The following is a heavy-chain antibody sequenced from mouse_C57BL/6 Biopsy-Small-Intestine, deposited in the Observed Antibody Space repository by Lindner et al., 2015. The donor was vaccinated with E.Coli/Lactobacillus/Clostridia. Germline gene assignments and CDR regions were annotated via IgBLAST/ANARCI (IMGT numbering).Heavy chain of an antibody. V-gene: IGHV1-18*01. CDR1: GYTFTGYY. Sequence: SVKVSCKASGYTFTGYYMHWVRQAPGQRLEWMGWINPNSGDTNYGQKFQGRVTMTRDTSISTVYMEMSRLRSDDTAVYYCARVRSFYGSGSYCSAFDIWGQGTMVTVSS. D-gene: IGHD2-10*01. CDR3: ARVRSFYGSGSYCSAFDI. J-gene: IGHJ1*01. CDR2: INPNSGDT.